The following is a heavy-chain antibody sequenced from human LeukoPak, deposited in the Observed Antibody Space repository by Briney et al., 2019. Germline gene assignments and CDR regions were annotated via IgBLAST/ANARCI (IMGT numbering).Heavy chain of an antibody. CDR2: MYYSGST. V-gene: IGHV4-39*07. CDR3: ARDASMILDY. CDR1: GGSISSSSYY. Sequence: SETLSLTCTVSGGSISSSSYYWGWIRQPPGKGLEWIGSMYYSGSTYYNPSLKSRVIISVDTSKNQNSLKVTSVTAADTAVYYCARDASMILDYWGQGILVTVSS. D-gene: IGHD3-16*01. J-gene: IGHJ4*02.